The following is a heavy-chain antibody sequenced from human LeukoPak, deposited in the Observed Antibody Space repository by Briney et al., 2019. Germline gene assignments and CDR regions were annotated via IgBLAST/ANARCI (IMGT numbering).Heavy chain of an antibody. CDR3: AKDSQSVLWFDP. Sequence: PGGSLRLSCAASGFTFSSYSMNWVRQAPGKGLEWVSAISGSGGSTYYADSVKGRFTISRDNSKNTLYLQMNSLRAEDTAVYYCAKDSQSVLWFDPWGQGTLVTVSS. D-gene: IGHD3-10*02. J-gene: IGHJ5*02. V-gene: IGHV3-23*01. CDR1: GFTFSSYS. CDR2: ISGSGGST.